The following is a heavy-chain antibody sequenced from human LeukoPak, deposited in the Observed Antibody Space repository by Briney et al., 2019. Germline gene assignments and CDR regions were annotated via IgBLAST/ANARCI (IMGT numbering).Heavy chain of an antibody. J-gene: IGHJ4*02. V-gene: IGHV1-46*01. Sequence: GASVKVSCKASGYTFTTYYMHWVRQAPGQGLEWMGIINPSGGSTSYAQKFQSRVTMTRDTSTTTVYMELSSLRSDDTAVYYCARDRGDGYNGGFAYWGQGTLVTVSS. CDR3: ARDRGDGYNGGFAY. CDR1: GYTFTTYY. CDR2: INPSGGST. D-gene: IGHD5-24*01.